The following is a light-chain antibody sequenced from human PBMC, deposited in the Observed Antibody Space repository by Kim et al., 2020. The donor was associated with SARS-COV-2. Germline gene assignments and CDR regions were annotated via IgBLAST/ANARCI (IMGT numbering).Light chain of an antibody. CDR3: QQLNSYLWT. J-gene: IGKJ1*01. Sequence: DIQMTQSPSTLSASVGDRVTITCRASQSVSSWLAWYQQKPGKAPKLLIYKASTLEGGVPSRFSGRGSGTEFTLTINSLQPEDFATYYCQQLNSYLWTFGQGTKVDIK. V-gene: IGKV1-5*03. CDR2: KAS. CDR1: QSVSSW.